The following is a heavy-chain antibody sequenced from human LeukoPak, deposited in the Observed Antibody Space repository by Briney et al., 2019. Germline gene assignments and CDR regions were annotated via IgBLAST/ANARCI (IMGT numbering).Heavy chain of an antibody. D-gene: IGHD4-23*01. V-gene: IGHV3-30*18. Sequence: GGSLRLSCAASGFTFSSYGMHWVRQAPGKGLEWVAVISYDGGNKYYADSVKGRFTISRDNSKNTLYLQMNSLRAEDTAVYYCAKELDYGGNFDYWGQGTLVTVSS. CDR3: AKELDYGGNFDY. CDR1: GFTFSSYG. CDR2: ISYDGGNK. J-gene: IGHJ4*02.